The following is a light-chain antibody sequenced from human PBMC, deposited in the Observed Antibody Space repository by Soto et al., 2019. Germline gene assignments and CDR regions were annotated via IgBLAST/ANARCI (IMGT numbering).Light chain of an antibody. CDR3: SSYTSSTSLDV. Sequence: QSALTQPASLPGSPGQSITISCTGTSSDVGGYNYVSWYQQHPGKAPKLMIYEVSNRPSGVSIRFSGSKSGNTASLTISGLQAEDEADYYCSSYTSSTSLDVFGTGTKVTVL. V-gene: IGLV2-14*01. J-gene: IGLJ1*01. CDR2: EVS. CDR1: SSDVGGYNY.